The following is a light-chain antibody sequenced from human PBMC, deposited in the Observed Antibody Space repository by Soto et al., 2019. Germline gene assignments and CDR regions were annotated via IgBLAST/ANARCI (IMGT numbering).Light chain of an antibody. CDR1: QTISSW. Sequence: IQMTQAPSTLSGSVGDRVTITCRASQTISSWLAWYQQKPGKAPKLLIYKASTLNSGVPSTFSGRGSGTEFTLTISSLQPDDFATYYCQHYSSYSEAFGPGTKVDIK. V-gene: IGKV1-5*03. J-gene: IGKJ1*01. CDR3: QHYSSYSEA. CDR2: KAS.